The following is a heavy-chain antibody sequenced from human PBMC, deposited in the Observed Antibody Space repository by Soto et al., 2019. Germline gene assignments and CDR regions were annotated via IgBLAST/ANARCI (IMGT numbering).Heavy chain of an antibody. Sequence: QVQLQESGPGLVKPSETLSLTCTVSGGSISSYYWSWIRQPAGKGLEWIGRISTTETINYNPSLKSRVSMSLDTSKRQVSLKLSSVTAADAAVYYCAGNIAAAGRRYYGMDVW. D-gene: IGHD6-13*01. CDR2: ISTTETI. J-gene: IGHJ6*01. CDR3: AGNIAAAGRRYYGMDV. CDR1: GGSISSYY. V-gene: IGHV4-4*07.